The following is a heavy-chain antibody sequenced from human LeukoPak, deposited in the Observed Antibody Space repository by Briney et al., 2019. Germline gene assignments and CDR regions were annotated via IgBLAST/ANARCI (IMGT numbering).Heavy chain of an antibody. D-gene: IGHD3-10*01. J-gene: IGHJ6*02. CDR3: ARGLGRYGSGSYWSAYYYYGMDV. CDR1: GGSFSGYY. Sequence: SETLSLTCAVYGGSFSGYYWSWIRQPPGKELEWIGEINHSGSTNYNPSLKSRVTISVDTSKNQFSLKLSSVTAADTAVYYCARGLGRYGSGSYWSAYYYYGMDVWGQGTTVTVSS. CDR2: INHSGST. V-gene: IGHV4-34*01.